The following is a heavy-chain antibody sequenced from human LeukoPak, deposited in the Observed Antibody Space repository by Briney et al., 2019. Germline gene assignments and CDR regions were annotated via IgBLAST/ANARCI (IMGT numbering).Heavy chain of an antibody. Sequence: ASVKVSCTTSGYTFTSSGVIWVRQTPGQGLEWMGWSNTYSGNAIYAQNLQGRVTLTADTSTATAYMEVRNLRSDDTAVYYCARVPYYYDGRDYYGHFLLPHYWGQRTLVTVSS. D-gene: IGHD3-22*01. CDR1: GYTFTSSG. CDR3: ARVPYYYDGRDYYGHFLLPHY. CDR2: SNTYSGNA. V-gene: IGHV1-18*01. J-gene: IGHJ4*02.